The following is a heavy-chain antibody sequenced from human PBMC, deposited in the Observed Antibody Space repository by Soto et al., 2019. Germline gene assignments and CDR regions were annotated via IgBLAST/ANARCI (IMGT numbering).Heavy chain of an antibody. D-gene: IGHD6-19*01. CDR3: ARHFGQWLGRTHPYYFDY. CDR2: IYHSGSP. CDR1: GGSISSINFY. Sequence: SQTLSLTCIVSGGSISSINFYWAWIRQPPGKGLEWIGTIYHSGSPYYNPSLKSRVTISVDTSNNQFSLKLSSVTAADTAVYFCARHFGQWLGRTHPYYFDYWGQGTLVTVSS. V-gene: IGHV4-39*01. J-gene: IGHJ4*02.